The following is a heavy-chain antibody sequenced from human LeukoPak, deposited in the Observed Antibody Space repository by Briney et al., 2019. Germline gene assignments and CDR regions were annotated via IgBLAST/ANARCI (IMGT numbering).Heavy chain of an antibody. CDR1: GFTVSSNY. D-gene: IGHD3-3*01. V-gene: IGHV3-53*01. CDR2: IYSGGST. CDR3: ARAQKDDFWSGYYKYYFDY. J-gene: IGHJ4*02. Sequence: GGSLRLSCAASGFTVSSNYMSWVRQPPGKGLEWVSVIYSGGSTYYADSVKGRFTISRDNSKNTLYLQMNSLRAEDTAVYYCARAQKDDFWSGYYKYYFDYWGQGTLVTASS.